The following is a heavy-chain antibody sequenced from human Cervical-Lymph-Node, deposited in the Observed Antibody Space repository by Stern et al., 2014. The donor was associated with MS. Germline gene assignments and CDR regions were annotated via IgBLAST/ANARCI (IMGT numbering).Heavy chain of an antibody. Sequence: VQLXXXGAEVKXPGXXXTVSCXXAXHXXREXXXXXXXQXXXXGLEWKGQVGPEDGETVYGQQFQGRLSMTEDKSTGTAYMTLTALRSEDTAVYYCATXXXXXWGPGTLVTVSS. CDR3: ATXXXXX. CDR2: VGPEDGET. CDR1: XHXXREXX. V-gene: IGHV1-24*01. J-gene: IGHJ4*02.